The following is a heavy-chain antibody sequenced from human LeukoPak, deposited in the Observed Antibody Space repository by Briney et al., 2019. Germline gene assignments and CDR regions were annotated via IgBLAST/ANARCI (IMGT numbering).Heavy chain of an antibody. V-gene: IGHV4-39*07. J-gene: IGHJ2*01. CDR2: IFYSGST. CDR1: GGFISSSSYY. D-gene: IGHD3-22*01. Sequence: PSETLSLTCTVSGGFISSSSYYWGWIRQPPGKGLEWIGSIFYSGSTYYNPSLKSRVTISVNTSKNQFSLKLSSVTAADTAVYYCARARDSSGPGYFDLWGRGTLVTVSS. CDR3: ARARDSSGPGYFDL.